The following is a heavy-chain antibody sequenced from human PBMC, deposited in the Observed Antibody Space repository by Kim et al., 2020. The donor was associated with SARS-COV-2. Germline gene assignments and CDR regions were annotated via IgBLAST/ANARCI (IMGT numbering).Heavy chain of an antibody. CDR3: AREGYSGYDWGFDAFDI. J-gene: IGHJ3*02. Sequence: SETLSLTCTVSGGSISSYYWSWIRQPPGKGLEWIGYIYYSGSTNYNPSLKSRVTISVDTSKNQFSLKLSSVTAADTAVYYCAREGYSGYDWGFDAFDIWGQGTMVTVSS. CDR2: IYYSGST. CDR1: GGSISSYY. V-gene: IGHV4-59*13. D-gene: IGHD5-12*01.